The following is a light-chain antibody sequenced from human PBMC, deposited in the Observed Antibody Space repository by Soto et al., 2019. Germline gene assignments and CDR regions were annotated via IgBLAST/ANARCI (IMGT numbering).Light chain of an antibody. J-gene: IGKJ1*01. V-gene: IGKV1-39*01. CDR1: QSISSKY. CDR3: QQSYSTPVT. CDR2: AAS. Sequence: DIQMTPSPSTLSASIGARVTITCRASQSISSKYLNWYQQKPGKAPKLLIYAASSLQSGVPSRFSGSGSGTDFTLTISSLQPEDFATYYCQQSYSTPVTFGQGTKVAIK.